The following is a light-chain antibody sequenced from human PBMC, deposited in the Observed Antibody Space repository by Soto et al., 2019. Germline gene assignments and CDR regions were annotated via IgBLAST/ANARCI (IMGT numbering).Light chain of an antibody. V-gene: IGLV4-60*02. CDR2: LEVSGSY. Sequence: QSVLTQSSSASASLGSSVTLTCTLSSGHSSYIIAWHQQQPGKAPRFLMKLEVSGSYNKGSVVPDRFSGSSSGADRYLTISNLQVEDEADYYCETWDSNTRVFGGGTKVTVL. J-gene: IGLJ3*02. CDR3: ETWDSNTRV. CDR1: SGHSSYI.